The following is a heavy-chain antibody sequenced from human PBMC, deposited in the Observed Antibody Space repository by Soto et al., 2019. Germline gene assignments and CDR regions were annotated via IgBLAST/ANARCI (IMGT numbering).Heavy chain of an antibody. CDR2: INAGNGNT. V-gene: IGHV1-3*01. Sequence: ASVKVSCKASGYTFTSYAMHWVRQAPGQRLEWMGWINAGNGNTKYSQKLQGRVTISRDTSASTANMELSSLRSEDTAVYYCARADYGDGYYYYGMDVWGQGTTVTVSS. CDR1: GYTFTSYA. J-gene: IGHJ6*02. D-gene: IGHD4-17*01. CDR3: ARADYGDGYYYYGMDV.